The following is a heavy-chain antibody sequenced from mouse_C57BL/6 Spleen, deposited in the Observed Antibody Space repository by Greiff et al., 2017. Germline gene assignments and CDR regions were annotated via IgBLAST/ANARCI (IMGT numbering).Heavy chain of an antibody. J-gene: IGHJ1*03. D-gene: IGHD1-1*01. V-gene: IGHV5-4*03. CDR3: ARAITTVVGGDWYFDV. CDR1: GFTFSSYA. CDR2: ISDGGSYT. Sequence: EVKLMESGGGLVKPGGSLKLSCAASGFTFSSYAMSWVRQTPEKRLEWVATISDGGSYTYYPDNVKGRFTISRDNAKNNLYLQMSHLKSEDTAMYYCARAITTVVGGDWYFDVWGTGTTVTVSS.